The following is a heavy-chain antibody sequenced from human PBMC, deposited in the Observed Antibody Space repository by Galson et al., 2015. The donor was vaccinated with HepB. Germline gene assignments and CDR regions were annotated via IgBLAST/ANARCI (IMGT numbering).Heavy chain of an antibody. D-gene: IGHD6-19*01. CDR2: ISDSGGTT. CDR3: ATTVYSSGFEWFDP. CDR1: GFTFSNYA. Sequence: SLRLSCAASGFTFSNYAMSWVRQAPGKGLEWVSAISDSGGTTYYRDSVRGRFTISRDNSKNQFSLELSSVTAADTAVYYCATTVYSSGFEWFDPWGQGTLVTVSS. J-gene: IGHJ5*02. V-gene: IGHV3-23*01.